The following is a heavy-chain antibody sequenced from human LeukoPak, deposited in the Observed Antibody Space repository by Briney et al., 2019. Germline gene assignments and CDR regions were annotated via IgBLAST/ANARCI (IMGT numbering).Heavy chain of an antibody. J-gene: IGHJ5*02. CDR3: ARVTLAAAGTGWFDP. D-gene: IGHD6-13*01. CDR1: GGTFSSYA. V-gene: IGHV1-18*01. CDR2: ISAYNGNT. Sequence: GASVKVSCKASGGTFSSYAISWVRQAPGQGLEWMGWISAYNGNTNYAQKLQGRVTMTTDTSTSTAYMELRSLRSDDTAVYYCARVTLAAAGTGWFDPWGQGTLVTVSS.